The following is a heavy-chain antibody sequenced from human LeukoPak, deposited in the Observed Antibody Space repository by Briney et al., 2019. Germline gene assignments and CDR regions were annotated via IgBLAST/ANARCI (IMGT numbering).Heavy chain of an antibody. J-gene: IGHJ1*01. CDR2: IKQDGSEK. CDR3: ASSTWLPRPFQH. V-gene: IGHV3-7*01. CDR1: GFTFSSYW. D-gene: IGHD5-24*01. Sequence: PGGSLRLSCAASGFTFSSYWMSWVRQAPGKGPEWVANIKQDGSEKYYVDSVKGRFTISRDNAKNSLYLQMNSLRAEDTAVYYCASSTWLPRPFQHWGQGTLVTVSS.